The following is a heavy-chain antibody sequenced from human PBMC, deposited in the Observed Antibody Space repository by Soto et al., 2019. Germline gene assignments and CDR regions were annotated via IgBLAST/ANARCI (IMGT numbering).Heavy chain of an antibody. CDR2: TSYDENTT. CDR1: GFTFSSYG. D-gene: IGHD1-26*01. CDR3: AKALYSGSYYVYYYGMDV. J-gene: IGHJ6*02. Sequence: QVQLVESGGGVVQPGRSLRLSCAASGFTFSSYGMHWVRQAPGKGLEWVAVTSYDENTTYYADSVKGRLTISRDNSKNTLYLQMNSLRPEDTAVYYWAKALYSGSYYVYYYGMDVWGQGTTVTVSS. V-gene: IGHV3-30*18.